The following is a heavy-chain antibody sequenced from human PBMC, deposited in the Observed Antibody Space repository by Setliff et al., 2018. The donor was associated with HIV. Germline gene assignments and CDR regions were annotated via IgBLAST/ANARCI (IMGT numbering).Heavy chain of an antibody. CDR3: AREVDVVTTSDAFDI. D-gene: IGHD2-21*02. CDR1: GGSISSGSYY. V-gene: IGHV4-30-4*08. Sequence: SETLSLTCTVSGGSISSGSYYWSWIRQPPGKGLEWIGYIYYNGNAYYYNPSLKSRTTISLDTSMNQFSLKLTSVTAADTAVYYRAREVDVVTTSDAFDIWGQGTMVTVSS. CDR2: IYYNGNA. J-gene: IGHJ3*02.